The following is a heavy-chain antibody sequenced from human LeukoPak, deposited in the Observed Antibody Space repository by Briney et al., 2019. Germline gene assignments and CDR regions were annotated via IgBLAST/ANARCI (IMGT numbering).Heavy chain of an antibody. CDR2: IYYSGST. CDR3: ARGGIAARRYFQH. CDR1: GGSISSYY. V-gene: IGHV4-59*01. J-gene: IGHJ1*01. Sequence: ASETLSLTCTVSGGSISSYYWSWIRQPPGKGLEWIGYIYYSGSTNYNPSLKSRVTISVDTSKNQFSLKLSSVTAADTAVYYCARGGIAARRYFQHWGQGTLVTVSS. D-gene: IGHD6-6*01.